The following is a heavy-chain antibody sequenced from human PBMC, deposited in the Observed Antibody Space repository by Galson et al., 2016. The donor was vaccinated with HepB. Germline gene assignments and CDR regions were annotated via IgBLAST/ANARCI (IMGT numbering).Heavy chain of an antibody. Sequence: SLRLSCAASGFTFSSYGMHWVRQAPGKGLEWVAVISYDGSNKYYADPVKGRFTISRDNSKNTLYLQMSSLRAEDTAVYYCAKDRGYGYFGSGGMDVWGQGTTVTVSS. CDR3: AKDRGYGYFGSGGMDV. D-gene: IGHD3-10*01. J-gene: IGHJ6*02. CDR1: GFTFSSYG. V-gene: IGHV3-30*18. CDR2: ISYDGSNK.